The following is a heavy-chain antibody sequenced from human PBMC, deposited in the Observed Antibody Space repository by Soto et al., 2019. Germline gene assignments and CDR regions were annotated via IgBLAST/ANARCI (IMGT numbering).Heavy chain of an antibody. D-gene: IGHD2-21*01. J-gene: IGHJ4*02. CDR1: GFVFRSYG. Sequence: QVQLVESGGGVVQPGRSLRLSCAASGFVFRSYGMHWVHQAPGKGLEWVGVIWHDGSHQYYADSVKGRFTISRDNSKNTLSLQMISLRAEDTAVYYCAREAYGGEGPLDCWGQGTLVTVSS. CDR2: IWHDGSHQ. V-gene: IGHV3-33*01. CDR3: AREAYGGEGPLDC.